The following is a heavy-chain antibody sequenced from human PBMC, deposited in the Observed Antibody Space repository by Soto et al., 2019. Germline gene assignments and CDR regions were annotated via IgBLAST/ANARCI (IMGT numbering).Heavy chain of an antibody. Sequence: GGSLRLSCAASGFTFSSYAMSWVRQVPGKGLEWVSAISGSGGSTYYADSVKGRFTISRDNSKNTLYLQMNSLRAEDTAVYYCAKDSGSGWYGNYYFDYWGQGTLVTVSS. J-gene: IGHJ4*02. CDR1: GFTFSSYA. CDR2: ISGSGGST. D-gene: IGHD6-19*01. V-gene: IGHV3-23*01. CDR3: AKDSGSGWYGNYYFDY.